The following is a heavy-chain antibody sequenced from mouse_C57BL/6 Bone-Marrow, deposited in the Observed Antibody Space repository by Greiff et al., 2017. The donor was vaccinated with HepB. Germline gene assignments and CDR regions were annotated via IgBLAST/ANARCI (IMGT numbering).Heavy chain of an antibody. CDR3: ARKSITTVVPYWYFDV. CDR1: GFTFSDYG. CDR2: ISSGSSTI. J-gene: IGHJ1*03. V-gene: IGHV5-17*01. Sequence: EVNVVESGGGLVKPGGSLKLSCAASGFTFSDYGMHWVRQAPEKGLEWVAYISSGSSTIYYADTVKGRFTISRDNAKNTLFLQMTSLRSEDTAMYYCARKSITTVVPYWYFDVWGTGTTVTVSS. D-gene: IGHD1-1*01.